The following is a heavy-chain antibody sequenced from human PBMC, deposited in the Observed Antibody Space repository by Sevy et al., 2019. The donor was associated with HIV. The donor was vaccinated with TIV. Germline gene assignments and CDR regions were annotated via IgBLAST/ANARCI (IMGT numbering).Heavy chain of an antibody. D-gene: IGHD2-15*01. J-gene: IGHJ6*02. CDR1: GFSVSSNY. CDR3: AREDIVLGEDNYYGIDV. Sequence: GGSLRLSCAASGFSVSSNYMSWVRQAPGEGPEWVSVIHSGGKISYADSVQGRFTISRDKSKNTLYLQMNSLRAEDTTVYYCAREDIVLGEDNYYGIDVWGQGTTVTVSS. V-gene: IGHV3-53*01. CDR2: IHSGGKI.